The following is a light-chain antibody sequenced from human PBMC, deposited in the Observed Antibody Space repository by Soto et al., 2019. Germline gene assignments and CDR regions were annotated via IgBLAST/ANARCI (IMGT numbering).Light chain of an antibody. V-gene: IGKV3-15*01. CDR1: QSVSSN. Sequence: ETVMTRSPATLSVSPGERATLSCRASQSVSSNLAWYQQKPGQAPRLLIYGTSTRATGIPARFSGSGSGTEFTLTISSLQSEDFAVYYCQQYNNWPITFGQGTRLEIK. J-gene: IGKJ5*01. CDR3: QQYNNWPIT. CDR2: GTS.